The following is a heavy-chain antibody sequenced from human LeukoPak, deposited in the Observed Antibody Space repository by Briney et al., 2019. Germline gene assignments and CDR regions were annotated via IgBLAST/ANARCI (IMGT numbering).Heavy chain of an antibody. V-gene: IGHV3-66*01. Sequence: GGSLRLSCAASGFTVSSNYMTWVRQAPGKGLEWVSVIYSGGNTYYADSVTGRFTISRDNTKNTLYLQMNSLRADDTAVYYCARDVGFIVGATPGAFDIWGQGTMVTVSS. D-gene: IGHD1-26*01. J-gene: IGHJ3*02. CDR2: IYSGGNT. CDR3: ARDVGFIVGATPGAFDI. CDR1: GFTVSSNY.